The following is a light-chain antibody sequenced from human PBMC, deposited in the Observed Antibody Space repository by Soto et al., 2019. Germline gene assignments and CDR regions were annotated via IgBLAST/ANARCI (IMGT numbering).Light chain of an antibody. Sequence: QSALTQPASVSGSPGQSITISCTGTSSDVGGYNYVSWYQQHPVKAPKLMIYEVSNRPSGVSNRFSGSKSDNTASLTISGLQAEDDADYYCSSYTSFSTYVFGTGTKVTGL. CDR2: EVS. CDR3: SSYTSFSTYV. J-gene: IGLJ1*01. CDR1: SSDVGGYNY. V-gene: IGLV2-14*01.